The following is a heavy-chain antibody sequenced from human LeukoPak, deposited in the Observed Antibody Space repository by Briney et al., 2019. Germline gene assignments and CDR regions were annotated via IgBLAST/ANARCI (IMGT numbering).Heavy chain of an antibody. Sequence: ASVKVSCKASGYTFTGYYMHWVRQAPGQGREWRGWINPNSGGTNYAQKFQGRVTMTRDTSISTAYMELSRLRSDDTAVYYCARDLSSWYNRSTLIDYWGQGTLVTVSS. CDR2: INPNSGGT. CDR3: ARDLSSWYNRSTLIDY. V-gene: IGHV1-2*02. CDR1: GYTFTGYY. J-gene: IGHJ4*02. D-gene: IGHD6-13*01.